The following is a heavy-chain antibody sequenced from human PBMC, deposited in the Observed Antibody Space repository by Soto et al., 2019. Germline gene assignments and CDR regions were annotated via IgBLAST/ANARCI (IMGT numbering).Heavy chain of an antibody. Sequence: GGSLRLSCAASGFTFSSYGMHWVRQTPGKGLEWVAVIWYDGSNKYYADSVKGRFTISRDNSKNTLYLQMNSLRAEDTAVYYCASQYSYVTGYYFDYWGQGTLVTVSS. J-gene: IGHJ4*02. V-gene: IGHV3-33*01. D-gene: IGHD5-18*01. CDR3: ASQYSYVTGYYFDY. CDR2: IWYDGSNK. CDR1: GFTFSSYG.